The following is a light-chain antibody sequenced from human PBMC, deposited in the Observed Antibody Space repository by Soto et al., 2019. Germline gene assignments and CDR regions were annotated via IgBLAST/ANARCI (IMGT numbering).Light chain of an antibody. CDR1: SSDIGDYNY. Sequence: QSALTQPASVSGSPGQSITISCVCTSSDIGDYNYVSWYQQHPGKVPKVIIYDVSNRPSGVSYRFSGTKSGNTASLTVSGLQAEDEADYYCCSYTRSGTLIFGTGTKVTVL. V-gene: IGLV2-14*01. CDR3: CSYTRSGTLI. J-gene: IGLJ1*01. CDR2: DVS.